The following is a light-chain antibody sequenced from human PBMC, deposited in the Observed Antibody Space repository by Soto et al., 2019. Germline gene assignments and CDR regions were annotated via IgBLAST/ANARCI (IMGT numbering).Light chain of an antibody. CDR2: GAS. V-gene: IGKV3-20*01. CDR1: QSVSSSY. J-gene: IGKJ1*01. Sequence: EIVSTQSPGTLSLSPGERATLSCRASQSVSSSYLAWYQQKPGQAPRLLIYGASSRATGIPDRFSGSGSGTDLTLTISRLEPEDFAVYYCQQYGSSPRTFGQGTKVDIK. CDR3: QQYGSSPRT.